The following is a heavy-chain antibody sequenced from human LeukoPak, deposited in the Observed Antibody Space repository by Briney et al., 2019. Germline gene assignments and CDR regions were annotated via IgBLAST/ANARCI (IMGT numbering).Heavy chain of an antibody. J-gene: IGHJ4*02. CDR1: GGSISSSSYY. CDR3: AREVSSSWYDY. CDR2: IYYSGST. V-gene: IGHV4-39*07. D-gene: IGHD6-13*01. Sequence: PSETLSLTCTVSGGSISSSSYYWGWIRQPPGKGLEWIGSIYYSGSTYYNPSLKSRVTISVDTSKNQFSLKLSSVTAADTAVYYCAREVSSSWYDYWGQGTLVTVSS.